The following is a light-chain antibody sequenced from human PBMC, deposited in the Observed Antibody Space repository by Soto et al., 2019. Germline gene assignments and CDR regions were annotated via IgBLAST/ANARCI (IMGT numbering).Light chain of an antibody. CDR2: EVS. Sequence: QSVLTQPASVSGSPGQSITISCSGTSSDVGSYDHVAWYQQFPGKTPKLTIYEVSNRPSGVSSRFSGSKSGNTASLTISGLXAEDEADYYCIAYTGSSTSYVFGTGTKVTVL. CDR3: IAYTGSSTSYV. V-gene: IGLV2-14*01. J-gene: IGLJ1*01. CDR1: SSDVGSYDH.